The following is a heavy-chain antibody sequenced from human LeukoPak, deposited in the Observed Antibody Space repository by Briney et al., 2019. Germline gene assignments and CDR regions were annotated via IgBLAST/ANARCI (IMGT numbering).Heavy chain of an antibody. D-gene: IGHD4-17*01. CDR1: GGSMNNFY. J-gene: IGHJ5*02. CDR3: ARYDYGDCWFDP. V-gene: IGHV4-59*01. Sequence: SETLSLTCTVSGGSMNNFYWSWIRQAPGKGLEWIGYISDSGSTNYNPSLRSRVTISVDTSKNQFSLKLSSVTAADTALYYCARYDYGDCWFDPWGQGTLVTVSS. CDR2: ISDSGST.